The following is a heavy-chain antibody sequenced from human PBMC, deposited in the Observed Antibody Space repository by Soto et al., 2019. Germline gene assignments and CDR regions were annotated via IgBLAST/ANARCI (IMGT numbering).Heavy chain of an antibody. CDR1: GFTFSSYW. CDR3: ASDRITIFGVDDAFDI. CDR2: INSDGSST. Sequence: PGGSLRLSCAASGFTFSSYWMHWVRQAPGKGLVWVSRINSDGSSTSYADSVKGRFTISRDNAKNTLYLQMNSLRAEDTAVYYCASDRITIFGVDDAFDIWGQGTMVTVSS. V-gene: IGHV3-74*01. J-gene: IGHJ3*02. D-gene: IGHD3-3*01.